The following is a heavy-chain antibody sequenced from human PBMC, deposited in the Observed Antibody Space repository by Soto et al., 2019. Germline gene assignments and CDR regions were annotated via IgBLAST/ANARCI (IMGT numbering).Heavy chain of an antibody. J-gene: IGHJ4*02. V-gene: IGHV1-18*01. CDR1: GYTFTNYS. CDR2: ISAHNGNR. D-gene: IGHD3-22*01. CDR3: AREGYSGYGPLDN. Sequence: QVQLVQSGAEVKKPGASVKVSCKTSGYTFTNYSINWVRQAPGQGLEWMGWISAHNGNRNHAQKFQGRVMMTTDTSTSTAYMEVRSLRSDDTAIYYCAREGYSGYGPLDNWGQGTLVTVSS.